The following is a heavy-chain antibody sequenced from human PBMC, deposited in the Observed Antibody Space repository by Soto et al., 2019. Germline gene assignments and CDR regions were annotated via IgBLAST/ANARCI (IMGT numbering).Heavy chain of an antibody. V-gene: IGHV1-18*01. CDR1: GYTFTSYG. CDR3: ARGIYCSGGSCNAFDI. D-gene: IGHD2-15*01. J-gene: IGHJ3*02. Sequence: ASVKVSCKASGYTFTSYGISWLRQAPGQGLEWMGWISAYNGNTNYAQKLQGRVTMTTDTSTSTAYMELRSLRSDDTAVYYCARGIYCSGGSCNAFDIWGQGTMVTVSS. CDR2: ISAYNGNT.